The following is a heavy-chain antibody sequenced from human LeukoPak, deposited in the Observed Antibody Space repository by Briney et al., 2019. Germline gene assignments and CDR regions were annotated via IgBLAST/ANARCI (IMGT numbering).Heavy chain of an antibody. CDR3: ARDRAGYYGSGSYYNW. V-gene: IGHV1-46*01. Sequence: ASVKVSCKASGYTFTSYYMHWVRQAPGQGLEWMGIINPSGGSTNYAQKLQGRVTMTTDTSTSTAYMELRSLRSDDTAVYYCARDRAGYYGSGSYYNWWGQGTLVTVSS. CDR1: GYTFTSYY. J-gene: IGHJ4*02. CDR2: INPSGGST. D-gene: IGHD3-10*01.